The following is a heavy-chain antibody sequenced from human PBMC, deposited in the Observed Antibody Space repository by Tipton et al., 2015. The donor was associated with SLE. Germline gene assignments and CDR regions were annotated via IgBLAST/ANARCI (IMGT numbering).Heavy chain of an antibody. J-gene: IGHJ5*02. CDR3: ANDYGGSRGYDNCFDP. CDR2: IYYSGST. CDR1: GFTVGSDY. V-gene: IGHV4-59*02. Sequence: LRLSCAASGFTVGSDYMSWVRQAPGKGLEWIGYIYYSGSTKYNPSLKSRVTISADTSKNQFSLKVSSVTAADSAVYYCANDYGGSRGYDNCFDPWGQGTLVTVSS. D-gene: IGHD5-12*01.